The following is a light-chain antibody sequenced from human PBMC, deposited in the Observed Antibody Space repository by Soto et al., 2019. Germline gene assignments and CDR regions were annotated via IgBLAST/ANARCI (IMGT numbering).Light chain of an antibody. J-gene: IGKJ1*01. CDR1: HTISSNF. CDR2: GGS. Sequence: EIVLTRSPGTLSLSPGDRAALSCRASHTISSNFLAWYQQKPGQAPSLLIYGGSTRATGIPDRFSGRGSETDFTLTISGLEPEDFAVYYCHFYGSERTFGQGTKVDIK. V-gene: IGKV3-20*01. CDR3: HFYGSERT.